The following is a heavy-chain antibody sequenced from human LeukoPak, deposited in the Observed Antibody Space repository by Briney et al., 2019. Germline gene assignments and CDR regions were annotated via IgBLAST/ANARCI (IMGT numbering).Heavy chain of an antibody. CDR2: IYHSEST. Sequence: SETLSLTCGVSGYSISRGYSWGWLRQPPGKGLEWIGNIYHSESTHYNPSLKSRVTISPDTSKNQFSLKLTSVTASDTAVYYCARFDHVWETHGMDAFDLWGQGTMVTVSS. J-gene: IGHJ3*01. V-gene: IGHV4-38-2*01. CDR1: GYSISRGYS. D-gene: IGHD3-16*01. CDR3: ARFDHVWETHGMDAFDL.